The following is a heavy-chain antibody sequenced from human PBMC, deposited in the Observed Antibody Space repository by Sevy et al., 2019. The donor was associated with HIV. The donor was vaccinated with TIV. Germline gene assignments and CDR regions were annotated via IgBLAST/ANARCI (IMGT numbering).Heavy chain of an antibody. V-gene: IGHV3-53*01. J-gene: IGHJ6*02. D-gene: IGHD4-4*01. Sequence: GGSLRLSCAVSGFAVSGNCMSWVRQSPGKGLEWVSVIFSGGRTSYADSVKGRFTVSRDGSKNTLYLQMDNLRAEDTATYYCARDRVVHNDYIFVAYYYGMDVWGQGTTVTVSS. CDR1: GFAVSGNC. CDR2: IFSGGRT. CDR3: ARDRVVHNDYIFVAYYYGMDV.